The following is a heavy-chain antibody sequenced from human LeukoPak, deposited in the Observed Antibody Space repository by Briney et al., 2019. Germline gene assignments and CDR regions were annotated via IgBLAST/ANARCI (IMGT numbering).Heavy chain of an antibody. V-gene: IGHV3-30-3*01. CDR2: ISYDGSNK. J-gene: IGHJ4*02. D-gene: IGHD6-19*01. Sequence: PGGSLRLSCAASGFTFSSYAMHWVRQAPGKGLEWVAVISYDGSNKYYADSVKGRFTISRDNSKNTLYLQMNSLRAEDTAVYYCAREKRGSGWYGPSYYFDYWGQGTLVTVSS. CDR1: GFTFSSYA. CDR3: AREKRGSGWYGPSYYFDY.